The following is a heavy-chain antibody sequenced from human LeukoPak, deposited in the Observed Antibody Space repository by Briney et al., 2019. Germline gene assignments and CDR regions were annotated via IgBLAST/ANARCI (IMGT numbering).Heavy chain of an antibody. CDR1: GGSFSGYY. D-gene: IGHD6-13*01. V-gene: IGHV4-34*01. CDR3: ASEDSSSWYGGY. J-gene: IGHJ4*02. Sequence: SETLSLTCAVYGGSFSGYYWSWIRQPPGKGLEWIGEINHSGSTNYNPSLKSRVTISVDTSKNQFSLKLSSVTAADTAVYYCASEDSSSWYGGYWGQGTLVTVS. CDR2: INHSGST.